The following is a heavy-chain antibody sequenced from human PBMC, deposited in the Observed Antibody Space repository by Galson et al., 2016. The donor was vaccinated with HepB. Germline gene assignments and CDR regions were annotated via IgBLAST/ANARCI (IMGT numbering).Heavy chain of an antibody. D-gene: IGHD1-26*01. CDR2: IKEDGSEK. J-gene: IGHJ4*02. CDR3: ARRSSGSFDY. CDR1: GFTFSRYW. Sequence: SLRLSCAASGFTFSRYWMGWVRQAPGKGPEWVANIKEDGSEKYYGDSVKGRFTIPRDNAKNSLYLQVNSLRADDTAVYYCARRSSGSFDYWGQGTLVTVSS. V-gene: IGHV3-7*04.